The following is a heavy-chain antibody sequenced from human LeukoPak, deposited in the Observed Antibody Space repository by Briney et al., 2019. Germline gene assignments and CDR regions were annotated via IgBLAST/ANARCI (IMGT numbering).Heavy chain of an antibody. CDR2: SGTT. CDR3: ARDLGYGFDS. V-gene: IGHV4-31*03. D-gene: IGHD5-12*01. CDR1: GGSISGGNSY. J-gene: IGHJ4*02. Sequence: SQTLSLTCTVSGGSISGGNSYWSWIRQLPGKGLEWIGSGTTYYNPSLKSRSTISVDTSKNQFSLKLRSVTAADTAVYYCARDLGYGFDSWGQGALVTVSS.